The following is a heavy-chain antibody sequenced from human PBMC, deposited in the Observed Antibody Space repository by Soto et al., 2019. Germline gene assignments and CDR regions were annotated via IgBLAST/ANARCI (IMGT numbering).Heavy chain of an antibody. Sequence: EVQLLESGGGLVQPGGSLRLACEASGLTFNIYTMGWVRQAPGKGLEWVSAIVARGINTYYADSVKGRFTISRDNSKDTIYLQMNSLRAEDTAVYYCAKDLRGPEAGTWYFDLWGHGTLVAVSS. D-gene: IGHD6-13*01. CDR2: IVARGINT. J-gene: IGHJ2*01. CDR3: AKDLRGPEAGTWYFDL. V-gene: IGHV3-23*01. CDR1: GLTFNIYT.